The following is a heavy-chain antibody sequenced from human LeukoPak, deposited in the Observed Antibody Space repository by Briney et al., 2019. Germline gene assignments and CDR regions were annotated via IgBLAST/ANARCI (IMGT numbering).Heavy chain of an antibody. CDR3: SRGFGAMIRVFDY. D-gene: IGHD3-22*01. Sequence: SETLSLTRAVYVGSFSGYYWSWLRQPPGKGLEGIGEINHSGSTNYNPPLKSRGTISVDTCKNQVSLKLSSVTPADTAVDYISRGFGAMIRVFDYWGQGTLVTVSS. CDR1: VGSFSGYY. V-gene: IGHV4-34*01. CDR2: INHSGST. J-gene: IGHJ4*02.